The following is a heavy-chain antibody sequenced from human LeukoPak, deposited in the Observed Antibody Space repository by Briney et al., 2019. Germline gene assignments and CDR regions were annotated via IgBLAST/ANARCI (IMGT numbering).Heavy chain of an antibody. CDR1: GFTFSDYY. V-gene: IGHV3-11*04. CDR3: AREAVGVSNAFDI. J-gene: IGHJ3*02. Sequence: TGGSLRLSCAASGFTFSDYYMSWIRQAPGKGLEWVSYISSSGSTIYYADSVKGRFTISRDNAKNSLYLQMNSLRAEDTAVYYCAREAVGVSNAFDIWGQGTMVTVSS. CDR2: ISSSGSTI. D-gene: IGHD1-26*01.